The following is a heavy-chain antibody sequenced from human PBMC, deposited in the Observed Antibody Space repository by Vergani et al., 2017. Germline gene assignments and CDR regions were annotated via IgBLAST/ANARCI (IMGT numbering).Heavy chain of an antibody. CDR3: AKAAAYCSSTSCRSYYYYYMDV. Sequence: EVQLLESGGGLVQPGGSLRLSCAASGFTFSSYAMSWVRQAPGKGLEWVSAISGSGGSTYYADSVKGRFTISRDNSKNTLYLQMNSLRAEDTAVYYCAKAAAYCSSTSCRSYYYYYMDVWGKGTTVTVSS. D-gene: IGHD2-2*01. CDR1: GFTFSSYA. V-gene: IGHV3-23*01. CDR2: ISGSGGST. J-gene: IGHJ6*03.